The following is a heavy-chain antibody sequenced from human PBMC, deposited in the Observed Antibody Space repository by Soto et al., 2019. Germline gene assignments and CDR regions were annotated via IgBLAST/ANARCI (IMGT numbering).Heavy chain of an antibody. CDR2: IYSGGST. Sequence: GGSLRLSCAASGFTVSSNYMSWVRQAPGKGLEWVSVIYSGGSTYYADSVKGRFTISRDNSKNTLYLQMNSLRAEDTAVYYCAREVITIFGVVTDYYYYMDVWGKGTTVTVS. D-gene: IGHD3-3*01. V-gene: IGHV3-66*01. CDR1: GFTVSSNY. CDR3: AREVITIFGVVTDYYYYMDV. J-gene: IGHJ6*03.